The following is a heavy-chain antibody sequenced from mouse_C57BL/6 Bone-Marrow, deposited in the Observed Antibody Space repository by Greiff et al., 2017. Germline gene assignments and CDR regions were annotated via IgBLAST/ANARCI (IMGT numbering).Heavy chain of an antibody. J-gene: IGHJ3*01. CDR1: GYTFTSYW. V-gene: IGHV1-69*01. CDR2: IDPSDSYT. CDR3: ASYYYGSY. D-gene: IGHD1-1*01. Sequence: QVQLQQPGAELVMPGASVKLSCKASGYTFTSYWMHWVKQRPGQGLEWIGEIDPSDSYTNYNQKFKGKSTLTVDKSSSTAYMQLSSLTSEDSAVYYCASYYYGSYWGQGTLVTVSA.